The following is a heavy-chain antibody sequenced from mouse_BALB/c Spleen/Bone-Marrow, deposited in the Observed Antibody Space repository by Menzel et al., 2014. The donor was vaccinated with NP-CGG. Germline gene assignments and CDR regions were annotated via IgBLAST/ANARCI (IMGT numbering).Heavy chain of an antibody. CDR3: ARDYYGSSDY. Sequence: EVQLVESGGGLVKPGGSLKLSCAASGFTFSSYTMSWVRQTPEKRLEWVATITSGGGYTYYPDSVKGRFTISRDNAKSTLYLQMSSLKSEDTAMYYCARDYYGSSDYWGQGTTLTVSS. D-gene: IGHD1-1*01. CDR1: GFTFSSYT. CDR2: ITSGGGYT. V-gene: IGHV5-6-4*01. J-gene: IGHJ2*01.